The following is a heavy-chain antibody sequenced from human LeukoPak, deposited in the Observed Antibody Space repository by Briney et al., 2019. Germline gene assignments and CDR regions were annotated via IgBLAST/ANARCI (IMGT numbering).Heavy chain of an antibody. CDR2: IIPIFGTA. Sequence: SVKVSCKASGGTFSSYAISWVRQAPGQGLEWMGGIIPIFGTANYAQKFQGRVTITADESTSTAYMELSSLRSEDTAVYYCARDLVDSSGWYYVFYWGQGTLVTVSS. J-gene: IGHJ4*02. D-gene: IGHD6-19*01. V-gene: IGHV1-69*01. CDR3: ARDLVDSSGWYYVFY. CDR1: GGTFSSYA.